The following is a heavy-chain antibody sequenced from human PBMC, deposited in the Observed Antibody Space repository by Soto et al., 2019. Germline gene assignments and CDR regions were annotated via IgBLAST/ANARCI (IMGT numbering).Heavy chain of an antibody. J-gene: IGHJ4*02. Sequence: GGSLRLSCAASGFTFSSYSMNWVRQAPGKGLEWVSYISSSSSTIYYADSVKGRFTISRDNANNSLYLQMNSLRAEDTAVYYCARDSVVLRFLEWLPPNYLDYWGQGTLVTVSS. V-gene: IGHV3-48*01. CDR2: ISSSSSTI. D-gene: IGHD3-3*01. CDR1: GFTFSSYS. CDR3: ARDSVVLRFLEWLPPNYLDY.